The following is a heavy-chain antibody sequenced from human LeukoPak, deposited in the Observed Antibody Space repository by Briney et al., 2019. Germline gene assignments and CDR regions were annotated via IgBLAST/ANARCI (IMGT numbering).Heavy chain of an antibody. CDR1: GGSISSSSGGSISNTLYY. D-gene: IGHD6-19*01. V-gene: IGHV4-39*01. J-gene: IGHJ3*02. CDR2: MFYNGNT. CDR3: ARSIAVALDALDI. Sequence: SETLSLTCTVSGGSISSSSGGSISNTLYYRVWIRQPPGKGLEWIGSMFYNGNTYYNPSLKSRVTISADRSKSQFSLRLRSVTAADTGVYYRARSIAVALDALDIWGQGTTVAVSS.